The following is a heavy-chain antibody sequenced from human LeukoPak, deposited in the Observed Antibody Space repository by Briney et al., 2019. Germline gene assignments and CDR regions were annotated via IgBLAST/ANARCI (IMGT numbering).Heavy chain of an antibody. Sequence: SETLSLTCAVYVGSFSGYYWSWIRQPPGKGREWIGEINHSVSTNYNPSLKSRVTISVDTSKNQFSLKLRSVTAADTAVYYCARGGVIVIRHFDYWGQRTLVTVSS. J-gene: IGHJ4*02. D-gene: IGHD3-16*02. CDR1: VGSFSGYY. CDR3: ARGGVIVIRHFDY. CDR2: INHSVST. V-gene: IGHV4-34*01.